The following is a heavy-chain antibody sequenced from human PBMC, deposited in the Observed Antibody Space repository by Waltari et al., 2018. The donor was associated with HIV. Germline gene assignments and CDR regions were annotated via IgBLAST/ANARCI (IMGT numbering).Heavy chain of an antibody. CDR1: GFTFKIAW. Sequence: EVQLVESGGGLVKHGGSLRLSCVGSGFTFKIAWINWVRQAPGKGLGWVGRIKSKSDGETVDYGDTVRGRFSISSDDSQNTVFLQMNSLKTEDTAVYYCTRKAFSGSYYDSWGQGALVTVSS. D-gene: IGHD1-26*01. V-gene: IGHV3-15*01. CDR2: IKSKSDGETV. J-gene: IGHJ4*02. CDR3: TRKAFSGSYYDS.